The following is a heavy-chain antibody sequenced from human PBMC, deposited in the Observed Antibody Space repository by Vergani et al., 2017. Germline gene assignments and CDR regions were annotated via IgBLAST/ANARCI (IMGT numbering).Heavy chain of an antibody. D-gene: IGHD2-15*01. CDR2: INHSGST. CDR3: ARVAVVAATFNY. Sequence: QVQLQESGPGLVKPSETLSLTCTVSGGSVSSGSYYWSWIRQPPGKGLEWIGEINHSGSTNYNPSLKSRVTISVDTSKNQFSLKLSSVTAADTAVYYCARVAVVAATFNYWGQGTLVTVSS. V-gene: IGHV4-61*01. CDR1: GGSVSSGSYY. J-gene: IGHJ4*02.